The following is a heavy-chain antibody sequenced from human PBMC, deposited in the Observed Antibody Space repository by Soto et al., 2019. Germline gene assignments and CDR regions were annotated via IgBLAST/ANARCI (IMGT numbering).Heavy chain of an antibody. CDR3: ARDPPSGATLDWFDS. CDR2: ISSSGSFM. CDR1: GFSFSSDG. D-gene: IGHD1-26*01. Sequence: GSLRLSCAASGFSFSSDGMGWVRQAPGKGLEWVASISSSGSFMNYADSVKGRFTISRDNAKNSLYLQMRSLKDDDTAVYYCARDPPSGATLDWFDSWGQGTLVTVSS. V-gene: IGHV3-21*01. J-gene: IGHJ5*01.